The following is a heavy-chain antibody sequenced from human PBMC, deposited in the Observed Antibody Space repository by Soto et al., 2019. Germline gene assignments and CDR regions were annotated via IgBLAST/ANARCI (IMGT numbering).Heavy chain of an antibody. Sequence: QVQLRESGPGLLKPSETLSLTCSVSGGSITNYYWCWVRQAPGKGLEWIGYSYFIGNTNYNPSLKSPVSISADTSKNQFPLKLRAVTAAATAIYFCARSPHNDPIVTSPGMDVWGRVTTVTVSS. V-gene: IGHV4-59*01. D-gene: IGHD1-26*01. J-gene: IGHJ6*02. CDR1: GGSITNYY. CDR2: SYFIGNT. CDR3: ARSPHNDPIVTSPGMDV.